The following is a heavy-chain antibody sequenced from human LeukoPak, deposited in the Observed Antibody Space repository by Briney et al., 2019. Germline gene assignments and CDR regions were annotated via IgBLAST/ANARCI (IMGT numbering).Heavy chain of an antibody. CDR3: ARGALGFCSGGSCSSFDY. J-gene: IGHJ4*02. V-gene: IGHV1-18*01. D-gene: IGHD2-15*01. Sequence: ASVKVSCKASGYTFTSYGVSWVRQAPGQRLEGMAWISTYNGNTNYAQKFQGRVTMTTDTSTSTAYMELRSLKYDDTAVYYCARGALGFCSGGSCSSFDYWGQGTLVTVSS. CDR2: ISTYNGNT. CDR1: GYTFTSYG.